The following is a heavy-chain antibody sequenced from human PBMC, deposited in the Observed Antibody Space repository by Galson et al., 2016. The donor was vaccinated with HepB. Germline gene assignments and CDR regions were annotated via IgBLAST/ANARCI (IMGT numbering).Heavy chain of an antibody. CDR2: VSFNGKVQ. V-gene: IGHV3-30*18. Sequence: SLRLSCAASAFTFGDYGMHWVRQAPGKGPEWVGVVSFNGKVQYYADSVKGRFTISRDNSKNTLYLQMDSLRVEDTALYYCAKEPQKYSSGWYYYNWGQGALVTVSS. J-gene: IGHJ4*02. CDR1: AFTFGDYG. D-gene: IGHD6-19*01. CDR3: AKEPQKYSSGWYYYN.